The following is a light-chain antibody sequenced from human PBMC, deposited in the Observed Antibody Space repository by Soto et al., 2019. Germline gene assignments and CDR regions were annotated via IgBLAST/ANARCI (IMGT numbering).Light chain of an antibody. CDR2: EVS. Sequence: QSALTQPASVSGSPGQSITISCTGTSSDVGGYNYVSWYQQHPGKAPKLMIYEVSNRPSGVSNRFSGSKSGNTASLTISGLQAEDEADYYCSADTSSSTLVFGVGTQLTVL. CDR1: SSDVGGYNY. J-gene: IGLJ3*02. CDR3: SADTSSSTLV. V-gene: IGLV2-14*01.